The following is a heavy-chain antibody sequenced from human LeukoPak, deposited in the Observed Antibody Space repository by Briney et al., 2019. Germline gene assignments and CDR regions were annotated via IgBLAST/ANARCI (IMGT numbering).Heavy chain of an antibody. V-gene: IGHV3-30*02. CDR3: ARSVRGYSYVLDY. D-gene: IGHD5-18*01. CDR2: IRYDGSNK. Sequence: PGGSLRLSCAASGFTFSSYGMHWVRQAPGKGLEWVAFIRYDGSNKYYAASVKGRFTISRDNSKNTLYLQMNSLRAEDTAVYYCARSVRGYSYVLDYWGQGTLVTVSS. J-gene: IGHJ4*02. CDR1: GFTFSSYG.